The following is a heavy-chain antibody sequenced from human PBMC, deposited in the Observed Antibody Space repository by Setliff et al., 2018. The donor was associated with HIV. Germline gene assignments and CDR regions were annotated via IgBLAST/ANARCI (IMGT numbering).Heavy chain of an antibody. V-gene: IGHV1-3*01. D-gene: IGHD6-25*01. CDR3: ATLLSYSSAWHY. J-gene: IGHJ4*02. CDR2: IHAGNGDT. Sequence: ASVKVSCKASEYTFTSYAMHWVRQAPGQRLEWMGWIHAGNGDTKYSQNFQGRVTITRDTSASTAYMELSSLRSEDTAVYYCATLLSYSSAWHYWGQGTLVTVSS. CDR1: EYTFTSYA.